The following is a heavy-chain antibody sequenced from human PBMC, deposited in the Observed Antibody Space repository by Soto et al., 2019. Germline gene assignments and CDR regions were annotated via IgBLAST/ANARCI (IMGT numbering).Heavy chain of an antibody. J-gene: IGHJ3*02. CDR1: GYTFTSYA. D-gene: IGHD2-15*01. CDR3: ARDSPWLLLDAFDI. Sequence: QVQLVQSGAEVKKPGASVKVSCKASGYTFTSYAMHWVRQAPGQRLEWMGWINAGNGNTKYSQKCQGRVTITRDTSASTAYMELSSLRSEDTAVYYCARDSPWLLLDAFDIWGQGTMVTVAS. V-gene: IGHV1-3*01. CDR2: INAGNGNT.